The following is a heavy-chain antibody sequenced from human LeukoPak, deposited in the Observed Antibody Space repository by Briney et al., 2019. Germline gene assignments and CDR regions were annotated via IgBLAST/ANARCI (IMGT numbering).Heavy chain of an antibody. V-gene: IGHV1-2*02. J-gene: IGHJ4*02. CDR3: ARDKEFGLRYFET. CDR2: INPNSGGT. Sequence: ASVKVSCKASGYTFTGYYMHWVRQAPGQGLEWMGWINPNSGGTNYAQKFQGRVTMTRDTSINTAYMELSRLRSDDTAVYYCARDKEFGLRYFETWGQGTLVTVSS. D-gene: IGHD3-9*01. CDR1: GYTFTGYY.